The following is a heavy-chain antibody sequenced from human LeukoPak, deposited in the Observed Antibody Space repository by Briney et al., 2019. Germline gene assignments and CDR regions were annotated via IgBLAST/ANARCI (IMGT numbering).Heavy chain of an antibody. V-gene: IGHV3-48*01. Sequence: GGSLRLSCAASGFTFSSYSMNWVRPAPGKGLEWVSYISSSSSTIYYADSVKGRFTISRDNAKNSLYLQMNSLRAEDTAVYYCARGTWATLYYYYMDVWGKGTTVTVSS. CDR3: ARGTWATLYYYYMDV. CDR1: GFTFSSYS. D-gene: IGHD5-24*01. J-gene: IGHJ6*03. CDR2: ISSSSSTI.